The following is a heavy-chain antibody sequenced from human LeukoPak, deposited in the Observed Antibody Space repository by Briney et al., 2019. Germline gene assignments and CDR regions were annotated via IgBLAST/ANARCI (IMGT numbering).Heavy chain of an antibody. J-gene: IGHJ4*02. V-gene: IGHV4-59*11. CDR1: GGYINSHY. CDR3: ARVDLGGSGYFFDL. D-gene: IGHD3-22*01. CDR2: ISYTGSA. Sequence: SETLSLTCTVSGGYINSHYWGWIRQPPGKVLEYIGNISYTGSAIYSPSLESRVTISIDTSKKQFSLNLRSVNTADTAVYYCARVDLGGSGYFFDLWGQGALVTVSS.